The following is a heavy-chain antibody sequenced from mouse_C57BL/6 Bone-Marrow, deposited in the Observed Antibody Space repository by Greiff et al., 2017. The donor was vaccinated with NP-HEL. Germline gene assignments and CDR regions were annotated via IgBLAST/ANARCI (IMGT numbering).Heavy chain of an antibody. CDR2: INPSSGYT. V-gene: IGHV1-7*01. D-gene: IGHD2-14*01. CDR3: SRWGTPVAMDY. CDR1: GYTFTSYW. Sequence: QVQLQQSGAELAKLGASVKLSCKASGYTFTSYWMHWVKQRPGQCLEWIGYINPSSGYTKYNQKFKDKATLTADKSSSTAYMQLSSLTYEDSAVYDCSRWGTPVAMDYWGQGTSVTVSS. J-gene: IGHJ4*01.